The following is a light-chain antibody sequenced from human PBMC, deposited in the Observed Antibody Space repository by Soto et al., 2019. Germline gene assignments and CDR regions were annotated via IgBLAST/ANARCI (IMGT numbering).Light chain of an antibody. J-gene: IGKJ2*01. CDR3: QQQGT. V-gene: IGKV3-20*01. Sequence: EIVLTQSPGTLSLSPGERATLSCRASRSLSSSYVVWYQQKPGQAPRLLIYAASRMATGIPVRFSGSGSATEYTLTISRLEPEDFAVYYCQQQGTFGQGTKLEIK. CDR2: AAS. CDR1: RSLSSSY.